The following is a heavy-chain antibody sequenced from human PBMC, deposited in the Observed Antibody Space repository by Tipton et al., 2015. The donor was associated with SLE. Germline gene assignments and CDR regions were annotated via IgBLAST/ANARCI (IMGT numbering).Heavy chain of an antibody. D-gene: IGHD3-3*01. CDR1: GGSFSGYY. J-gene: IGHJ4*02. CDR3: VRSSGYYIDF. CDR2: INHSGNT. V-gene: IGHV4-34*01. Sequence: TLSLTCAVYGGSFSGYYWTWIRQPPGKGLEWIGEINHSGNTNYSPSLKSRFIMSVDTSKNQFSLSLDFLTAADTAIYYCVRSSGYYIDFWGQGTLVTVSS.